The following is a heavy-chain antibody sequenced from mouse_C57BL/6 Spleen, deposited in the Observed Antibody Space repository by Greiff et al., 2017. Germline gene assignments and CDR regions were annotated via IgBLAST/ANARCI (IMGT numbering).Heavy chain of an antibody. CDR2: IYPGDGDT. Sequence: VQLHQSGAELVKPGASVKISCKASGYAFSSYWMNWVKQRPGKGLEWIGQIYPGDGDTNYNGKFKGKATLTADKSSSTAYMQLSSLTSEDSAVYFCAREGLPRYFDVWGTGTTVTVSS. V-gene: IGHV1-80*01. CDR1: GYAFSSYW. CDR3: AREGLPRYFDV. D-gene: IGHD2-2*01. J-gene: IGHJ1*03.